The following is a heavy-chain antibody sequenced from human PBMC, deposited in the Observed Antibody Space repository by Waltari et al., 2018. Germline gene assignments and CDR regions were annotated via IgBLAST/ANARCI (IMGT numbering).Heavy chain of an antibody. CDR2: VYPGDGET. CDR1: GYTFTNFS. V-gene: IGHV5-51*01. D-gene: IGHD7-27*01. CDR3: ARDHLSLTAYYFDY. Sequence: EVQLVQSGAEVRKPGESLKISCKASGYTFTNFSIACVRQMPGKGLEWMGIVYPGDGETRYSPSFQGQVTISADKSINTAYLHWNSLKTSDTAIYYCARDHLSLTAYYFDYWGQGTLVTVSS. J-gene: IGHJ4*02.